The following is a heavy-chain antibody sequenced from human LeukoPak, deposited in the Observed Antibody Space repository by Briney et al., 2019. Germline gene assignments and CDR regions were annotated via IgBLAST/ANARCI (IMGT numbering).Heavy chain of an antibody. CDR1: GGSISSYY. Sequence: KPSETLSLTCTVSGGSISSYYWSWIRQPAGKGLEWIGRIYTIGSTNYNPSLKSRVTMSVDTSKNRFSLKLNSVTAADTAVYYCARERPSSSPSQNWFDPWGQGTLVTVSS. J-gene: IGHJ5*02. CDR3: ARERPSSSPSQNWFDP. CDR2: IYTIGST. V-gene: IGHV4-4*07. D-gene: IGHD6-6*01.